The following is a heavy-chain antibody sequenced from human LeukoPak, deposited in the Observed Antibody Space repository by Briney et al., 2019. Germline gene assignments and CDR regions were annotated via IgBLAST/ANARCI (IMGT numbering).Heavy chain of an antibody. CDR3: ARDGAPVDYYGSGSYYKN. J-gene: IGHJ4*02. CDR2: INPSGGST. CDR1: GYTFTSYY. V-gene: IGHV1-46*01. Sequence: GASVKVSCKASGYTFTSYYMHWVRQAPGQGLEWMGIINPSGGSTSYAQKFQGRVTITRDTSTSTVYMELSSLRSEDTAVYYCARDGAPVDYYGSGSYYKNWGQGTLVTVSS. D-gene: IGHD3-10*01.